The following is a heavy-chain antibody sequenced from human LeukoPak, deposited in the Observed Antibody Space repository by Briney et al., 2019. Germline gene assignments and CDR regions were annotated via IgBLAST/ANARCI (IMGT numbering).Heavy chain of an antibody. Sequence: PGRSLRLSCAASGFTFSSYGMHWVRQAPGKGLEWVAVISYDGSNKYYADSVKGRFTISRDNSKNTLYLQMNSLRAEDTAVYYCAMGDTAMAPSYWGQGTLVTVSS. CDR2: ISYDGSNK. J-gene: IGHJ4*02. V-gene: IGHV3-30*03. CDR3: AMGDTAMAPSY. CDR1: GFTFSSYG. D-gene: IGHD5-18*01.